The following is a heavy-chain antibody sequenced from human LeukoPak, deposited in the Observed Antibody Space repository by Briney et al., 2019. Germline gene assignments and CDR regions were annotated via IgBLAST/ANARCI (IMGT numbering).Heavy chain of an antibody. Sequence: SETLSLTCTLSGCLISSYYWSWIRQPAGKGLQWIGRIYTSGSTNYNPSLKSRVTMSVDTSKDQFSLKLTSVTAADTAVYDCARGISGWYLFDYWGQGTLVTVSS. CDR2: IYTSGST. D-gene: IGHD6-19*01. V-gene: IGHV4-4*07. CDR1: GCLISSYY. CDR3: ARGISGWYLFDY. J-gene: IGHJ4*02.